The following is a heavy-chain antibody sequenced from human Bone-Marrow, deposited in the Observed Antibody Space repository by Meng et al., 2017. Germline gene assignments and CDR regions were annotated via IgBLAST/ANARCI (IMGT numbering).Heavy chain of an antibody. V-gene: IGHV4-34*01. CDR2: IYLSGST. CDR1: GGSFSGDY. D-gene: IGHD3-22*01. J-gene: IGHJ4*02. CDR3: ARLVYDSSGYWFDY. Sequence: EQVGAGLFKPSDPPSVPCAVYGGSFSGDYWSWIRQPPGKGLEWIGEIYLSGSTNYNPSLKSRVTISVDTSKNQFSLKLSSVTAADTAVYYGARLVYDSSGYWFDYWGQGTLVTVSS.